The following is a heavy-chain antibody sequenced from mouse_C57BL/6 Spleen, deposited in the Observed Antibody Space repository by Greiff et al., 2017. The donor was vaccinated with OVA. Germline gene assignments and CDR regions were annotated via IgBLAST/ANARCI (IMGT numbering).Heavy chain of an antibody. CDR3: ARPSITTVVDPFAD. D-gene: IGHD1-1*01. CDR2: IYPGSGST. CDR1: GYTFTSYW. Sequence: QVQLQQPGAELVKPGASVKMSCKASGYTFTSYWITWVKQRPGQGLEWIGDIYPGSGSTNYNEKFKSKATLTVDTSSSTAYMQLSSLTSEDSAVYYCARPSITTVVDPFADWGQGTLVTVSA. V-gene: IGHV1-55*01. J-gene: IGHJ3*01.